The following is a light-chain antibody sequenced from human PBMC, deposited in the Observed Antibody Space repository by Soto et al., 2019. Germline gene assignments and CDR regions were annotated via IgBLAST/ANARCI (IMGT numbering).Light chain of an antibody. Sequence: QSALTQPTSLPGSPGQSIIISCTATTSHVGNYNYVSWYQHHPGKEPKLMICDHSDRPSGVSNRFSGSKSGNTASLTISGLQAEDEADYYCSSYTSGSTPWVFGTGTKVTVL. CDR2: DHS. CDR1: TSHVGNYNY. CDR3: SSYTSGSTPWV. J-gene: IGLJ1*01. V-gene: IGLV2-14*03.